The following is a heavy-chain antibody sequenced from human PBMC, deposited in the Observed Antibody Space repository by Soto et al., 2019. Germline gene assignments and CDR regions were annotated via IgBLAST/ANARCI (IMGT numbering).Heavy chain of an antibody. CDR2: IIPIFGTA. Sequence: SVKVSCKASGGTFSSYAISWLRQAPGQGLEWMGGIIPIFGTANYAQKFQGRVTITADESTSTAYMELSSLRSEDTTVYYCARDSPEAAGTQVPYGMDVWGQGTTVTVSS. J-gene: IGHJ6*02. D-gene: IGHD6-13*01. V-gene: IGHV1-69*13. CDR3: ARDSPEAAGTQVPYGMDV. CDR1: GGTFSSYA.